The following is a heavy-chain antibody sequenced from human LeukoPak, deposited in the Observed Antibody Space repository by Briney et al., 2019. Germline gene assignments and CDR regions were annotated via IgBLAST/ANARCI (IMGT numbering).Heavy chain of an antibody. D-gene: IGHD4-17*01. Sequence: ASVKVSCKASEYTFTGYYMHWVRQAPGQGLEWMGWINPNSGGTNYAQKFQGRVTMTRDTSISTAYMELSRLRSDDTAVYYCARRKKDYGDYSFDYWGQGTLVTVSS. J-gene: IGHJ4*02. V-gene: IGHV1-2*02. CDR3: ARRKKDYGDYSFDY. CDR2: INPNSGGT. CDR1: EYTFTGYY.